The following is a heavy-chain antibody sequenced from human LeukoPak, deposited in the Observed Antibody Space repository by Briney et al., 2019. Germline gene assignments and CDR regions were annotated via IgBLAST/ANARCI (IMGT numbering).Heavy chain of an antibody. CDR3: AKGSAMAYYFDY. J-gene: IGHJ4*02. Sequence: GGSLRLSCAASGFTFSSYAMHWVRRAPGKALEWVATISSDGGNRYYSDSVKGRFTISRDNSKNTLYLQMNSLRAEDTAVYYCAKGSAMAYYFDYWGQGTLVTVSS. CDR2: ISSDGGNR. V-gene: IGHV3-30*14. D-gene: IGHD5-18*01. CDR1: GFTFSSYA.